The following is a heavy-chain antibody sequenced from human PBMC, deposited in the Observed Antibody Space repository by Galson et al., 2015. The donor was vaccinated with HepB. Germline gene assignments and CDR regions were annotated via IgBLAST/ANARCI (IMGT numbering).Heavy chain of an antibody. Sequence: SLRLSCAASGFTFDDYTMHWVRQAPGKGLEWVSLISWDGGSTYYADSVKGRFTISRDNSKNSLYLQMNSLRTEDTALYYCAKDLAASDFWSGYYTGIRRPYYYGMDVWGQGTTVTVSS. CDR2: ISWDGGST. CDR3: AKDLAASDFWSGYYTGIRRPYYYGMDV. V-gene: IGHV3-43*01. D-gene: IGHD3-3*01. CDR1: GFTFDDYT. J-gene: IGHJ6*02.